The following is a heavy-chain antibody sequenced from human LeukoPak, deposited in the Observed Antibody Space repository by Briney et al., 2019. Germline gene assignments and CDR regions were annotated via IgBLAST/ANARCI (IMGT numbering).Heavy chain of an antibody. CDR3: ARQYVEGASTMAGLRRWCEP. J-gene: IGHJ5*02. D-gene: IGHD3-10*01. V-gene: IGHV4-39*01. CDR2: IFYSGNT. CDR1: GGSISSSSYY. Sequence: SETLSLTCTVSGGSISSSSYYWGWIRQPPGKGLEWIGSIFYSGNTYYNPSLKSRVTISVDTSKNQFSLKLSSVTAADTAVYFCARQYVEGASTMAGLRRWCEPRGPGAGVTGTS.